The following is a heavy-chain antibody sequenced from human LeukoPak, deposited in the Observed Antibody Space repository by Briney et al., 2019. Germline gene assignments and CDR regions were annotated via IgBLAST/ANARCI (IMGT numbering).Heavy chain of an antibody. D-gene: IGHD3-22*01. Sequence: SETLSLTCAVYGGSFSGYYWSWIRQPPGKGLEWIGEINHSGSTNYNPSLKSRVTISVDTSKNQFSLKLSSVTAADTAVYYCARLTSKKLSYYDSSGYKLWGQGTLVTVPS. CDR2: INHSGST. V-gene: IGHV4-34*01. CDR3: ARLTSKKLSYYDSSGYKL. J-gene: IGHJ4*02. CDR1: GGSFSGYY.